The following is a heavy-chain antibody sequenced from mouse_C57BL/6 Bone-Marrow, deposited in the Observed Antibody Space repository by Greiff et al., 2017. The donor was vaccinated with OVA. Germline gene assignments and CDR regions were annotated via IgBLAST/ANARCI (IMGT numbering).Heavy chain of an antibody. D-gene: IGHD1-1*01. CDR1: GYTFTSYW. V-gene: IGHV1-7*01. CDR3: ARGDYGSSVFAY. CDR2: INPSSGYT. Sequence: VQRVESGAELAKPGASVKLSCKASGYTFTSYWMHWVKQRPGQGLEWIGYINPSSGYTKYNQKFKDKATLTADKSSSTAYMQLSSLTYEDSAVYYCARGDYGSSVFAYWGQGTLVTVSA. J-gene: IGHJ3*01.